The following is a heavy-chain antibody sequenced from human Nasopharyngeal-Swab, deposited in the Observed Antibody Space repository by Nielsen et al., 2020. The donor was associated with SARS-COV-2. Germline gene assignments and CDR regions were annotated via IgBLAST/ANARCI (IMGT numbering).Heavy chain of an antibody. Sequence: GESLKISCAASGFTFSGYAMNWVRQAPGKGLEWVSGISGTGDDTYYADSVKGRFTISRDRSKNTLYLQMNSLRAEDTAVYYCARRYCSAGSCMPGDCWGQGTLVTVSS. CDR3: ARRYCSAGSCMPGDC. CDR2: ISGTGDDT. CDR1: GFTFSGYA. J-gene: IGHJ4*02. V-gene: IGHV3-23*01. D-gene: IGHD2-15*01.